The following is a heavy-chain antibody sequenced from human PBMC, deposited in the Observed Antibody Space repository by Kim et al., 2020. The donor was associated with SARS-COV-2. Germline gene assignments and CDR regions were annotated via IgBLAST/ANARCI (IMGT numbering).Heavy chain of an antibody. CDR2: IRNKASGGTT. D-gene: IGHD2-21*02. CDR3: TRVGGRDWGETFSMDV. V-gene: IGHV3-49*03. J-gene: IGHJ6*02. Sequence: GGSLRLSCTASGFTFGDFAMGWFRQAPGRGLEWVGLIRNKASGGTTENAASVKGRFSISRDDSKSIAYLQMNSLKIEDTAMYYCTRVGGRDWGETFSMDVWSQGTTVTVSS. CDR1: GFTFGDFA.